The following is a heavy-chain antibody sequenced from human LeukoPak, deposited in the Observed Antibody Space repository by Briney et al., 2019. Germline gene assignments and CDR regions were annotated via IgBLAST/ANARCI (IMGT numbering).Heavy chain of an antibody. J-gene: IGHJ3*01. V-gene: IGHV1-18*01. Sequence: ASVKVSCKASGYTFTSYGISWVRQAPGQGLEWMGWISAYNGNTNYAQKLQGRVTMTTDTSTSTAYIELRSLRSDDTAVYYCARDLTSIAAASYGPWGQGTMVTVSS. CDR2: ISAYNGNT. CDR1: GYTFTSYG. CDR3: ARDLTSIAAASYGP. D-gene: IGHD6-13*01.